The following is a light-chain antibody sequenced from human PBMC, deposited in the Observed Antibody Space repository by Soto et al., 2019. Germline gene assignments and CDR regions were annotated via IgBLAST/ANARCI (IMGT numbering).Light chain of an antibody. V-gene: IGLV2-23*01. CDR2: EAN. Sequence: QSVLTQPASVSGSPGQSITISCTGTSSDVGSYNLVSWYQQHPGKAPKLMIYEANKRPSGVSDRFSGSKSGNTASLTISGLQAEDEAEYYCSSYAGYSTSVVFGGGTKQNVL. J-gene: IGLJ2*01. CDR1: SSDVGSYNL. CDR3: SSYAGYSTSVV.